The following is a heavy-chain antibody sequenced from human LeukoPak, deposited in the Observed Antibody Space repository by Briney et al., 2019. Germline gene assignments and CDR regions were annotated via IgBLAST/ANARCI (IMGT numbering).Heavy chain of an antibody. D-gene: IGHD6-19*01. CDR1: GFTVSSNY. CDR3: ARDRVIAVAGTIDYYYGMDV. J-gene: IGHJ6*02. V-gene: IGHV3-53*01. CDR2: IYSGGST. Sequence: GESLKISCAASGFTVSSNYMSWVRQAPGKGLEWVSVIYSGGSTYYADSVKGRFTISRDNSKNTLHLQMNSLRAEDTAVYYCARDRVIAVAGTIDYYYGMDVWGQGTTVTVSS.